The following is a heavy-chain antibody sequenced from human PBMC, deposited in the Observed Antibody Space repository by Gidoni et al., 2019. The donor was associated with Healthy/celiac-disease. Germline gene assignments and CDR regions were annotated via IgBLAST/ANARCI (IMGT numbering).Heavy chain of an antibody. CDR1: GGSFSGYS. Sequence: QVQLQQWGAGLLKPSETLSLTCAVYGGSFSGYSWSWIRPPPGKGLEWIGEINHSGSTNYNPSLKSRVTISVDTSKNQFSLKLSSVTAADTAVYYWARDPYYDFWSGYAQKRYYYYGMDVWGQGTTVTVSS. V-gene: IGHV4-34*01. J-gene: IGHJ6*02. CDR2: INHSGST. CDR3: ARDPYYDFWSGYAQKRYYYYGMDV. D-gene: IGHD3-3*01.